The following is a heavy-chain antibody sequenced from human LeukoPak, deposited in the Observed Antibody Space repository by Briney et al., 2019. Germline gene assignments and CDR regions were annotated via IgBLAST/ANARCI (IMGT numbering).Heavy chain of an antibody. Sequence: GGSLRLSCVTSGFTFSNYYMTWIRQAPGKGLEWVSYISGTGNSKYYADSVKGRFTISRDNAKNSLYLQMSSLRAEDTAMYYCARDYSGSEYFFDYWAREAWSPSPQ. CDR1: GFTFSNYY. CDR2: ISGTGNSK. CDR3: ARDYSGSEYFFDY. V-gene: IGHV3-11*01. J-gene: IGHJ4*02. D-gene: IGHD1-26*01.